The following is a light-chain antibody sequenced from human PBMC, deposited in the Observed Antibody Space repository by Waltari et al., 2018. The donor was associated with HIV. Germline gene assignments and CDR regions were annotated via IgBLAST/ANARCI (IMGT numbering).Light chain of an antibody. CDR1: RGSLGSNK. J-gene: IGLJ3*02. Sequence: NFMLTQPHSVSGSAGKTVTISCTRDRGSLGSNKVQWLQQRPGSSPRTLIFEDNQRPSGVSDRFSASIDSSSNSASLTISGLKTEDEGHYYCQSYDTKTHWVFGGGSKLTVL. CDR2: EDN. CDR3: QSYDTKTHWV. V-gene: IGLV6-57*01.